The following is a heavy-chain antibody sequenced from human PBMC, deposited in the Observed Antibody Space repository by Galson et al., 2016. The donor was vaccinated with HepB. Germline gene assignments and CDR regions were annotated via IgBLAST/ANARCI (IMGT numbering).Heavy chain of an antibody. J-gene: IGHJ4*02. V-gene: IGHV3-23*01. D-gene: IGHD6-19*01. CDR3: AIDPSQWHDLLFGN. CDR2: ICGRCGDM. CDR1: GFTFDKYG. Sequence: SLRLSCAASGFTFDKYGMTWFRQAPGKGLEWVSTICGRCGDMAYADPVKGRFTISRDDSKNTLYLHMNSLRVEDTAIYYCAIDPSQWHDLLFGNWAQGTLVTVSA.